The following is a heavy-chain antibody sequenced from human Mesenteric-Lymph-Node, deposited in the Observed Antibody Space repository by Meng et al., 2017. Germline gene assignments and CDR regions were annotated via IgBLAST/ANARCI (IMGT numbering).Heavy chain of an antibody. CDR2: IIPSFNIL. J-gene: IGHJ4*02. D-gene: IGHD1-14*01. CDR1: GGTFGNYS. Sequence: VRLVHGGAEVKKLGSSGKAACKTAGGTFGNYSIHWVRQAPGQGLEWMGGIIPSFNILNYAQKFQGRVTITADESTSTAYMELSSLRSDDTAVYYCARGGVFNHLMTRLAFWGQGTLVTVSS. V-gene: IGHV1-69*01. CDR3: ARGGVFNHLMTRLAF.